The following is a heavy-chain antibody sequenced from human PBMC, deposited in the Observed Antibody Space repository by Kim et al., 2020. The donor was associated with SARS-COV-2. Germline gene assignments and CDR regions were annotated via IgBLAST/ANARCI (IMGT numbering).Heavy chain of an antibody. Sequence: GGFLRLSCAASGFPFSVAPMHWVRQAPGKGLEWVAGISSDGGSQYYPDSVRGRFTFSRDNSKNTLYLQLDSLGTEDTAVYYCAKEAYTSGFAGCFAFGGRGTLVTVSS. V-gene: IGHV3-30*18. CDR2: ISSDGGSQ. CDR3: AKEAYTSGFAGCFAF. J-gene: IGHJ4*02. D-gene: IGHD3-16*01. CDR1: GFPFSVAP.